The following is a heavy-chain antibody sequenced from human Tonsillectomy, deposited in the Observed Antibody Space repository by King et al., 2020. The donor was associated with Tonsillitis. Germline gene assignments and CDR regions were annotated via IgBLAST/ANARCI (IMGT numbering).Heavy chain of an antibody. CDR3: AKSRGGVQDRNAWYGADH. V-gene: IGHV3-9*01. CDR2: IIWYSDEI. CDR1: GFICDDYD. D-gene: IGHD6-19*01. Sequence: VQLVESGGGLVQPGRSLRLSCAASGFICDDYDMHWVRLVPGKGLEWVSGIIWYSDEIYYVGFVKGRFTISRDNAKNSLFRQMNSLRPQDTALYSCAKSRGGVQDRNAWYGADHWGQGTLVTVSS. J-gene: IGHJ5*02.